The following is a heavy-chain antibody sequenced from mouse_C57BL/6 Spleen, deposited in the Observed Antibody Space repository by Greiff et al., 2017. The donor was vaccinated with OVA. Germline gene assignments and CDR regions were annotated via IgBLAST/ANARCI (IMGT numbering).Heavy chain of an antibody. CDR1: GFTFSSYA. V-gene: IGHV5-4*01. Sequence: EVMLVESGGGLVKPGGSLKLSCAASGFTFSSYAMSWVRQTPEKRLEWVATISDGGSYTYYPDNVKGRFTISRDNAKNNLYLQMSHLKSEDTAMYYCARDGDGYYAMDYWGQGTSVTVSS. J-gene: IGHJ4*01. CDR2: ISDGGSYT. D-gene: IGHD2-3*01. CDR3: ARDGDGYYAMDY.